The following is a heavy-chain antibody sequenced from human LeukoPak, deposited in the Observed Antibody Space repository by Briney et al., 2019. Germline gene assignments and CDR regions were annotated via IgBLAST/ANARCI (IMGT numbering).Heavy chain of an antibody. CDR1: GFTFSSYA. CDR3: ARSLRVRGVPDYMDV. V-gene: IGHV3-23*01. J-gene: IGHJ6*03. Sequence: GGSLRLSCAASGFTFSSYAMSWVRQAPGKGLEWVSAISGSGGSTYYADSVKGRFTISRDNAKNMLYLQMNSLRADDTAVYYCARSLRVRGVPDYMDVWGKGTTVIISS. CDR2: ISGSGGST. D-gene: IGHD3-10*01.